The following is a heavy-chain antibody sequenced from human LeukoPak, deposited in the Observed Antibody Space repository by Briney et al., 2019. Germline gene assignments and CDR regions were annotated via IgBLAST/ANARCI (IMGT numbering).Heavy chain of an antibody. Sequence: GGSLRLSCAASGFTFSSYSMNWVRQAPGKGLEWVSYISSSSSTIYYADSVKGRFTISRDNAKNSLYLQMNSLRAEDTAVYYCARQGYCSGGSCFDPGYFDYWGQGILVTVSS. CDR1: GFTFSSYS. CDR3: ARQGYCSGGSCFDPGYFDY. V-gene: IGHV3-48*01. CDR2: ISSSSSTI. J-gene: IGHJ4*02. D-gene: IGHD2-15*01.